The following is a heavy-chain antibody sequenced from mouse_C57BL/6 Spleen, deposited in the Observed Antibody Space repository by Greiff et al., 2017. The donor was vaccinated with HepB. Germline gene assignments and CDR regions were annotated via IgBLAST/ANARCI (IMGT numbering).Heavy chain of an antibody. V-gene: IGHV1-59*01. J-gene: IGHJ3*01. CDR3: ARSNYGRAWFAY. Sequence: QQPGAELVRPGTSVKLSCKASGYTFTSYWMHWVKQRPGQGLEWIGVIDPSDSYTNYNHKFKGKATLTVDTSSSTAYMQLSSLTSEDSAVYYCARSNYGRAWFAYWGQGTLVTVSA. D-gene: IGHD1-1*01. CDR1: GYTFTSYW. CDR2: IDPSDSYT.